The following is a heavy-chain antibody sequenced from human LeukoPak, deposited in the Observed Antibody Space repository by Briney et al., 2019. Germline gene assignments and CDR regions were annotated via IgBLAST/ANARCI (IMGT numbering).Heavy chain of an antibody. CDR1: GFPFSSYA. V-gene: IGHV3-23*01. D-gene: IGHD2-2*01. Sequence: PGGSLRLSCAASGFPFSSYAMSWVRQAPGKGLEWVSAISGSGGSTYYADSVKGRFTISRDNSKNTLYLQMNSLRAEDTAVYYCAKANIVVVPAATRKYYYYYMDVWGKGTTVTVSS. CDR3: AKANIVVVPAATRKYYYYYMDV. CDR2: ISGSGGST. J-gene: IGHJ6*03.